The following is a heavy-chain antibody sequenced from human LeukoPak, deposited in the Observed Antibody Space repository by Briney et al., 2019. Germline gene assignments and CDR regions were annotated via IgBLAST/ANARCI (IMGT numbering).Heavy chain of an antibody. V-gene: IGHV3-30-3*01. J-gene: IGHJ4*02. D-gene: IGHD5-24*01. CDR1: GFTFSSYT. Sequence: PGGSLRLSCAASGFTFSSYTMHWVRQAPGKGLEWVSVITYDGSNKYYADSVQGRFTISRDNSKNTPYLQMNSLRAEDTAVYYGASERDVYNSIDYWGQGTLVTVSS. CDR2: ITYDGSNK. CDR3: ASERDVYNSIDY.